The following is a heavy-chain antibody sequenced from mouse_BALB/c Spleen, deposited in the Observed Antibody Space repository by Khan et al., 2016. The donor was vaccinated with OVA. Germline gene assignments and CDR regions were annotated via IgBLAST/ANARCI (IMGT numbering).Heavy chain of an antibody. J-gene: IGHJ2*01. V-gene: IGHV1-76*01. CDR2: IYPGTVST. D-gene: IGHD1-1*01. CDR1: GYIFTSYW. CDR3: ARPYDSSHYFDY. Sequence: QVQLKESGAELVRPGASVNLSCKTSGYIFTSYWIHWVKQWSGQGLEWIARIYPGTVSTYYNEKFKGKATLTADKSSSTAYMQLSSLKSEDSAVYFCARPYDSSHYFDYWGQGTTLTVSS.